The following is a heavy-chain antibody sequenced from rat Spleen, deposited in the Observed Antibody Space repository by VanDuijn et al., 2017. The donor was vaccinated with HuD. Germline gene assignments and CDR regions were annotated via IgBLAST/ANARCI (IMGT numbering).Heavy chain of an antibody. Sequence: EVQLVVSGGGVVQSGRSMKLSCAASGFTFSDYYMAWVRQAPKKGLEWVASISYEGSGTYYGDSVKGRFTISRDNAKSTLYLQLDSLRSEDTATYYCATDTFYDGTYYPGGFDYWGQGVMVTVSS. CDR1: GFTFSDYY. CDR3: ATDTFYDGTYYPGGFDY. D-gene: IGHD1-12*02. J-gene: IGHJ2*01. CDR2: ISYEGSGT. V-gene: IGHV5-22*01.